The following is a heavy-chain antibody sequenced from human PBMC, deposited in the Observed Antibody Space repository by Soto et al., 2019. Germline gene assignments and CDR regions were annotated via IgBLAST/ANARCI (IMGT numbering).Heavy chain of an antibody. J-gene: IGHJ4*02. Sequence: GGSLRLSCTASGFNFSNYAMHWVRQAPGKGLEWSAVISYDGSRTHDADSVKDRFIISRDNSKKMLYLQMSGLRREDTAIYYCARFKIAARIDFDSWGQGTLVTVA. CDR1: GFNFSNYA. CDR2: ISYDGSRT. V-gene: IGHV3-30*04. D-gene: IGHD6-6*01. CDR3: ARFKIAARIDFDS.